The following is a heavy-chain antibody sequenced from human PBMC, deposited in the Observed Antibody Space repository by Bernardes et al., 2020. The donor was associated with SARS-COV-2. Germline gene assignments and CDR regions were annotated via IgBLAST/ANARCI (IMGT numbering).Heavy chain of an antibody. CDR3: ARGWANGMDV. J-gene: IGHJ6*02. Sequence: GSLRLSCAASGFTLSSYEMNWVRQAPGKGLEWISYISISGGTIYYADSVKGRFTISRDHAKNSLYLQMNSLRAEETAVYYCARGWANGMDVWGQGTTVTVSS. V-gene: IGHV3-48*03. CDR1: GFTLSSYE. CDR2: ISISGGTI.